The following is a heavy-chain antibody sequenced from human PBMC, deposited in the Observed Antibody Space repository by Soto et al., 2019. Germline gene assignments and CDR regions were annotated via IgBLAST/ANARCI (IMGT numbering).Heavy chain of an antibody. J-gene: IGHJ6*02. CDR1: GYTFTSYD. CDR3: ARVLGANYYHYYDMDV. CDR2: MNPHSGNT. Sequence: QVQLVQSGAEVKKPGASVKVSCKASGYTFTSYDINWVRQATGQGLEWMGWMNPHSGNTGYAQKFQGRGTMTRNNSISTAYMEKRSLRSEDAAVYYCARVLGANYYHYYDMDVWGQGTTVTVSS. V-gene: IGHV1-8*01. D-gene: IGHD1-26*01.